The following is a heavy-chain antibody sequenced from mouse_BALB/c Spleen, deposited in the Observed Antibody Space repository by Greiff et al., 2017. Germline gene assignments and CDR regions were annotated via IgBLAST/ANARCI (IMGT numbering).Heavy chain of an antibody. CDR2: ISSCGSDT. V-gene: IGHV5-6*01. J-gene: IGHJ3*01. CDR3: ARSAYGSRYGFAY. CDR1: GFTFSSYG. Sequence: EVQRVESGGDLVKPGGSLRLSCAASGFTFSSYGMSWVRQTPDKRLEWVATISSCGSDTYYPDSVKGRFTISRDNAKNTLYLQMSSLKSEDTAMYYCARSAYGSRYGFAYWGQGTLVTVSA. D-gene: IGHD1-1*01.